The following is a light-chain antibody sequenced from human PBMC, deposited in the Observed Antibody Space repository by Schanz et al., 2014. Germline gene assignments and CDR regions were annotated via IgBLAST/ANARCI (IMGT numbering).Light chain of an antibody. CDR1: NSDVGGYDY. CDR3: NSFTSSHTHV. J-gene: IGLJ3*02. CDR2: DVS. Sequence: QSVLTQPRSVSGSPGQSVTISCTGTNSDVGGYDYVSWYQQHPGKAPKLMIYDVSNRPSGVSNRFSGSKSGNTASLTISGLQAEDEADYYCNSFTSSHTHVFGGGTKLTV. V-gene: IGLV2-14*03.